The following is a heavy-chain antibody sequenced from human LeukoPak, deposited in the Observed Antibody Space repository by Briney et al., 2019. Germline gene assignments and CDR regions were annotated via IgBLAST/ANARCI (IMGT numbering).Heavy chain of an antibody. CDR2: VYSSGRT. J-gene: IGHJ6*02. V-gene: IGHV4-61*02. Sequence: PSETLSLTCSVSGASITSGSFYWSWLRQSAGKGLEWIGRVYSSGRTNYNPSLESRVTMSVDTSKNQISLKLASVTAADTAVYYCVREGPLTVQVPTAIRGYYYGLDVWGQGTTVTVS. D-gene: IGHD2-2*02. CDR1: GASITSGSFY. CDR3: VREGPLTVQVPTAIRGYYYGLDV.